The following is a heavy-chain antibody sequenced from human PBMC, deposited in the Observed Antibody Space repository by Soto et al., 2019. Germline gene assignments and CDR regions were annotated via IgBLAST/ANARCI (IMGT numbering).Heavy chain of an antibody. V-gene: IGHV5-51*01. Sequence: PGESLKISCKGSGYSFTSYWIGRVRQMPGKGLEWMGIIYPGDSDTRYSPSFQGQVTISADKSISTAYLQWSSLKASDTAMYYCARHLGGDYDILTGYHNWFDPWGQGTLVTVSS. CDR3: ARHLGGDYDILTGYHNWFDP. D-gene: IGHD3-9*01. CDR1: GYSFTSYW. CDR2: IYPGDSDT. J-gene: IGHJ5*02.